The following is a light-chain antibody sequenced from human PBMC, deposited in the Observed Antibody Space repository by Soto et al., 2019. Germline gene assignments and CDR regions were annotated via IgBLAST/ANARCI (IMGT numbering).Light chain of an antibody. CDR2: GAS. CDR3: QQSGRP. Sequence: EIVLTQSPGTLSLSPGERATLSCRASQSLTSDYLAWYQQKPGQTPRLLIHGASSRATGIPDRFSGSGSGTDFTLTISRLEPEDSVVYYCQQSGRPFGQGTKVEIK. J-gene: IGKJ1*01. V-gene: IGKV3-20*01. CDR1: QSLTSDY.